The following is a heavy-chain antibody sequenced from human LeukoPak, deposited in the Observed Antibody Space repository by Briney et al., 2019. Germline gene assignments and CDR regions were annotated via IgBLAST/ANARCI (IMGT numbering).Heavy chain of an antibody. J-gene: IGHJ4*02. V-gene: IGHV3-30*18. CDR2: ISYDGSNK. D-gene: IGHD6-13*01. CDR3: AKDGAAAGTGDFDY. Sequence: GGSLRLSCAASGFTFSSYGIHWVRQAPGKGLEWVAVISYDGSNKYYADSVRGRFTISRDNSKNTLYLQMNSLRAEDTAVYYCAKDGAAAGTGDFDYWGQGTLVTVSS. CDR1: GFTFSSYG.